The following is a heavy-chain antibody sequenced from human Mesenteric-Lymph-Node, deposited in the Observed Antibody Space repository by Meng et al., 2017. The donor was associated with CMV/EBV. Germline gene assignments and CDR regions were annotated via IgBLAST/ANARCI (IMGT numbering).Heavy chain of an antibody. J-gene: IGHJ6*02. CDR3: ARDLRGGPSGMDV. CDR1: GITFSTYT. Sequence: GESLKISCAASGITFSTYTMNWVRQAPGKGLEWVSSISSSSSYIYYADSVKGRFTISRDNAKNSLYLQMNSLRAEDTAVYYCARDLRGGPSGMDVWGQGTTVTVSS. CDR2: ISSSSSYI. V-gene: IGHV3-21*01. D-gene: IGHD3-16*01.